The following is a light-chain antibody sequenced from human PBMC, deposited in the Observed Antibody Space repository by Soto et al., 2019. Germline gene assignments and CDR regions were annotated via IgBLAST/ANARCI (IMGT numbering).Light chain of an antibody. Sequence: DIQMTQSPSSLSASVGDRVTFTCRASQDISQFLAWYQQRPGKVPKLLIYYATNLQSGVPSRFSGSGSGTDFNLTISSLQPEDVATYYCQQYTKDTPGTFGPGTKV. CDR3: QQYTKDTPGT. J-gene: IGKJ1*01. CDR2: YAT. CDR1: QDISQF. V-gene: IGKV1-27*01.